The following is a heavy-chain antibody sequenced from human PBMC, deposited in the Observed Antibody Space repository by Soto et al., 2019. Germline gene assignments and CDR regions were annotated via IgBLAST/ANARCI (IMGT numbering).Heavy chain of an antibody. Sequence: QVQLVQSGAEVKKPGSSVKVSCKASGGTFSSYAISWVRQAPGQGLEWMGGIIPIFGTANYAQKFQGRVTITADESTSTAYMELSSLRSEDTAVYYCARGPPEGDYYYYYGMDVWGQGTTVTVSS. CDR3: ARGPPEGDYYYYYGMDV. D-gene: IGHD3-16*01. CDR2: IIPIFGTA. J-gene: IGHJ6*02. CDR1: GGTFSSYA. V-gene: IGHV1-69*01.